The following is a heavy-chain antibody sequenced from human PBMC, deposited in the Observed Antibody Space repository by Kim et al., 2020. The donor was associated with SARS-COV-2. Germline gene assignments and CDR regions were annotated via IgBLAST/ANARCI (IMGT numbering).Heavy chain of an antibody. D-gene: IGHD3-3*01. Sequence: GGSLRLSCAASGFTFSSYSMNWVRQAPGKGLEWVSSISSSSSYIYYADSVKGRFTISRDNAKNSLYLQMNSLRAEDTAVYYCARDSVWAIFGVVAVPDAFDIWGQGTMVTVSS. CDR3: ARDSVWAIFGVVAVPDAFDI. CDR1: GFTFSSYS. V-gene: IGHV3-21*01. J-gene: IGHJ3*02. CDR2: ISSSSSYI.